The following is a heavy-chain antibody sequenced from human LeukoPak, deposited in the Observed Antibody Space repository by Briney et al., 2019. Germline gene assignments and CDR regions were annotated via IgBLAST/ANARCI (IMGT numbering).Heavy chain of an antibody. Sequence: SVKVSCKASGGTFSSYAISWVRQAPGQGLEWMGGIIPIFGTANYAQKFQGRVTITADESTSTAYMELSSLRSEDTAVYYCAREDSSGWYETAFDIWGQGTMVTVSS. V-gene: IGHV1-69*01. D-gene: IGHD6-19*01. CDR3: AREDSSGWYETAFDI. CDR1: GGTFSSYA. J-gene: IGHJ3*02. CDR2: IIPIFGTA.